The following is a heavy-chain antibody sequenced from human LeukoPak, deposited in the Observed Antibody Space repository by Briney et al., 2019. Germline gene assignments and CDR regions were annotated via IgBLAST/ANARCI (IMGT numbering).Heavy chain of an antibody. CDR3: ARESERYGSGSYYSLFDY. CDR1: GFTFSSYW. V-gene: IGHV3-74*01. Sequence: GGSLRLSCAASGFTFSSYWMHWVRQAPGKGLVWVSRINSDGRSTRYADSVKGRVTISGDKAKNTLYLQMNSLRAEDTAVYYCARESERYGSGSYYSLFDYWGQGTLVTVSS. J-gene: IGHJ4*02. D-gene: IGHD3-10*01. CDR2: INSDGRST.